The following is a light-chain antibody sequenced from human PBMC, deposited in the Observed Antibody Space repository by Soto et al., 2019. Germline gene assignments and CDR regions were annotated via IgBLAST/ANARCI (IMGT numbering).Light chain of an antibody. J-gene: IGKJ1*01. CDR2: AAS. Sequence: DLPMTQSPSSLSAYVGDRVTISCRASQSIGSSVNWYQQKPGKPPKLLIYAASNLESGVSSRFSGRGSGTDFTLTISGLQPADFATYYCQQSYSTLWTFGQGTKVEI. CDR3: QQSYSTLWT. V-gene: IGKV1-39*01. CDR1: QSIGSS.